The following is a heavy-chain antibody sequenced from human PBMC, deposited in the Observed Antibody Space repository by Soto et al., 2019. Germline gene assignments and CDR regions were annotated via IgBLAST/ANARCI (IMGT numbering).Heavy chain of an antibody. J-gene: IGHJ5*02. V-gene: IGHV3-48*01. D-gene: IGHD3-3*01. Sequence: VHLVESGGGLVQPGGSLRLSCAASGFTLSSHTMNWVRQAPGKGLEWVSYISSNSRTMYYADSVKGRFTISRDNAKNALYLQMSTLRAEDTAVDYCARDFARGYDFWSGPESWGQGTLVTVSS. CDR1: GFTLSSHT. CDR3: ARDFARGYDFWSGPES. CDR2: ISSNSRTM.